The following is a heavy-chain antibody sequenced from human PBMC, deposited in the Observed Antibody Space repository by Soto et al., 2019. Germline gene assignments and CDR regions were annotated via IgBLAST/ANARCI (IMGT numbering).Heavy chain of an antibody. J-gene: IGHJ6*01. CDR3: ASSTFYYDRSGYSYNYYAMEV. Sequence: XGSLRLSCASSVFSFSSYEMNCVRHSPGKWLEWISYINTGASTISYADSVKGRFTISRDNAKNSLYLQMNSLRAEDTAVYYCASSTFYYDRSGYSYNYYAMEVLGQGTTVNVSS. CDR2: INTGASTI. D-gene: IGHD3-22*01. V-gene: IGHV3-48*03. CDR1: VFSFSSYE.